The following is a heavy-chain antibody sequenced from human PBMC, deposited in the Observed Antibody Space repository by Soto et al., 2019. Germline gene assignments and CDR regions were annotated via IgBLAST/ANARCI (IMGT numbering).Heavy chain of an antibody. Sequence: PGGSLRLSCAASGFTFSSYGMHWVRQAPGKGLERVAVIWYDGSNKYYADSVKGRFTISRDNSKNTLYLQMNSLRAEDTAVYYCARGNGYDSSGYYTDNGMDVWGQGTTVTVSS. CDR2: IWYDGSNK. V-gene: IGHV3-33*01. CDR1: GFTFSSYG. D-gene: IGHD3-22*01. CDR3: ARGNGYDSSGYYTDNGMDV. J-gene: IGHJ6*02.